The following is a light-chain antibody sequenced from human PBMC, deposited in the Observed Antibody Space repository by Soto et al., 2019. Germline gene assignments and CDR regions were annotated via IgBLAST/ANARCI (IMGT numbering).Light chain of an antibody. CDR3: QQYNNWPQLT. CDR2: DAS. CDR1: QSVNTN. Sequence: EIVMTQSPATLSVSPGERATPSCRASQSVNTNLAWYQQKPGQAPRLLISDASTRATGIPARFSGSGSGTEFTLTISSLQSEDFAVYYCQQYNNWPQLTFGGGTKVDIK. V-gene: IGKV3-15*01. J-gene: IGKJ4*01.